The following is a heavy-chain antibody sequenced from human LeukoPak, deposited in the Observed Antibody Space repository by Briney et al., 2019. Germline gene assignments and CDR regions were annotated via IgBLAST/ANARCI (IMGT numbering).Heavy chain of an antibody. V-gene: IGHV7-4-1*02. D-gene: IGHD3-3*01. J-gene: IGHJ4*02. CDR2: INTNTGNP. Sequence: ASVKVSCMASGYTFTSYTMNWVRQAPGQGLEWMGWINTNTGNPTYAQGFTGRFVFFLDTSVSTAYLQISSLKAEDTAVYYCARVFGDFWSGYYHGLDYWGQGTLVTVSS. CDR3: ARVFGDFWSGYYHGLDY. CDR1: GYTFTSYT.